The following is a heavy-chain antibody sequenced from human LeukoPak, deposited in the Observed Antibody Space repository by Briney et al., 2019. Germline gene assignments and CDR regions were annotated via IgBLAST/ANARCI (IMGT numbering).Heavy chain of an antibody. CDR2: MYHSGST. Sequence: SETLSLTCTVSGYSISSGYYWGWIRQSPGKGLEWIASMYHSGSTYYNPSLKSRVTISVDTSQNQFSLKPSSVTAADTAVYYCARGNSDFDYWGQGTLVTVSS. CDR3: ARGNSDFDY. D-gene: IGHD4-23*01. CDR1: GYSISSGYY. J-gene: IGHJ4*02. V-gene: IGHV4-38-2*02.